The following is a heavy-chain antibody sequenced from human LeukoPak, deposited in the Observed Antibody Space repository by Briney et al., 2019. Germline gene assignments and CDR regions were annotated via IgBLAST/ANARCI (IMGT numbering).Heavy chain of an antibody. CDR2: IKQDGSEK. CDR3: ARGRYCSSTSCPLFDY. CDR1: GFIFTNYW. D-gene: IGHD2-2*01. V-gene: IGHV3-7*04. J-gene: IGHJ4*02. Sequence: GGPLRLSCAASGFIFTNYWMSWVRQAPGKGLEWVANIKQDGSEKYYVDSVKGRFTISRDNAKNSLYLQMNSLRAEDTAVYYCARGRYCSSTSCPLFDYWGQGTLVTVSS.